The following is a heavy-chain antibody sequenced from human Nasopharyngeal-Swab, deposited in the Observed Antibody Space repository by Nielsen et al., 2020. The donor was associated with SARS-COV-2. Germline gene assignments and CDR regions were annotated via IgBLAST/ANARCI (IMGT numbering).Heavy chain of an antibody. Sequence: SLKISCAASGFTFDNYAMHWVRQPPGKGLEWVSGITWNSGNKGYAESVQGRFTISRDNAKNSLYLQMNSLRAEDTAVYYCARDTPAMFAYWGQGTLVTVSS. CDR2: ITWNSGNK. CDR1: GFTFDNYA. J-gene: IGHJ4*02. CDR3: ARDTPAMFAY. V-gene: IGHV3-9*01.